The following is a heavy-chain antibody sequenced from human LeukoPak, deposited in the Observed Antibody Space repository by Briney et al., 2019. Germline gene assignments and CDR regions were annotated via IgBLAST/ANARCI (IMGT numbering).Heavy chain of an antibody. Sequence: GGSLRLSCAASGFTFSSYAMHWVRQAPGKGLEWVAVISYDGSNKYYADSVKGRFTISRDNSKNTLYLQMNSLRAEDTAVYYCARAMDVWGQGTTVTVSS. CDR2: ISYDGSNK. CDR3: ARAMDV. V-gene: IGHV3-30-3*01. CDR1: GFTFSSYA. J-gene: IGHJ6*02.